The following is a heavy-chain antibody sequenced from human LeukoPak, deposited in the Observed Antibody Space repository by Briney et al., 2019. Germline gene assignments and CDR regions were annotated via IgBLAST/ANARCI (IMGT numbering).Heavy chain of an antibody. J-gene: IGHJ3*02. D-gene: IGHD3-22*01. CDR1: GFPLSSHA. V-gene: IGHV3-53*01. CDR3: ASRFYYDSSGYHDAFDI. CDR2: IYSGGST. Sequence: GGSLRLSCAASGFPLSSHAMSWVRQAPGKGLEWVSVIYSGGSTYYADSVQGRFTISRDNSKNTLYLQMNSLRAEDTAVYYCASRFYYDSSGYHDAFDIWGQGTMVAVSS.